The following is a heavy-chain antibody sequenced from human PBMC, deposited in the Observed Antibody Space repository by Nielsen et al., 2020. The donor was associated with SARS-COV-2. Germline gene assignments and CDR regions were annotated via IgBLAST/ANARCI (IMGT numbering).Heavy chain of an antibody. V-gene: IGHV4-30-4*08. Sequence: SETLSLTCTVSGGSISSGGYYWSWIRQHPGKGLEWIGYIDNGGSTGYNPSLRSRITMSVDTSKNQFSLRINSVTAADTAVYFCARGVVGISRYHDIMTGYFFDPWGQGILVTVSS. CDR3: ARGVVGISRYHDIMTGYFFDP. J-gene: IGHJ5*02. CDR2: IDNGGST. CDR1: GGSISSGGYY. D-gene: IGHD3-9*01.